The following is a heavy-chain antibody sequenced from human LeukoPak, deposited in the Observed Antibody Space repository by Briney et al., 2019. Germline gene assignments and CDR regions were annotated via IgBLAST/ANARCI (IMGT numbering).Heavy chain of an antibody. Sequence: GGSLRLSCAASGIAFNEAWMTWVRQPPGKGLEWVGRIKTKIHGGTIDYAAPVKGRFTISRDDSQNTLYLEMNGLRSEDTGFYYCSPDCAGSTTCYRNYHIWGQGTMVSVSS. CDR2: IKTKIHGGTI. D-gene: IGHD2/OR15-2a*01. CDR1: GIAFNEAW. CDR3: SPDCAGSTTCYRNYHI. J-gene: IGHJ3*02. V-gene: IGHV3-15*01.